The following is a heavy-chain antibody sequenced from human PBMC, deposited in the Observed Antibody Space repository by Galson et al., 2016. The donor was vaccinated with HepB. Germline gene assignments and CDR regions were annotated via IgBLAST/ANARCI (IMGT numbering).Heavy chain of an antibody. V-gene: IGHV3-49*04. Sequence: SLRLSCATSGFTFGNYALSWVRQAPGKGLEWVGYIRIKTFGGTPEYAASVRGRFTTSRDDSQSIAYLQMNSLKTEDTAVYYCTKNWNHAEESWGQGTLVTVSS. J-gene: IGHJ4*02. D-gene: IGHD1-14*01. CDR2: IRIKTFGGTP. CDR1: GFTFGNYA. CDR3: TKNWNHAEES.